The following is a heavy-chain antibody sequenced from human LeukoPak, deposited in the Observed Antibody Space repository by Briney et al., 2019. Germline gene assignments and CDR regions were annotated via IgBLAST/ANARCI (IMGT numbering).Heavy chain of an antibody. CDR1: GFTFRSYA. Sequence: GRSLRLSCSASGFTFRSYAIHWVRQAPGKGLEWVAFISYDGAIKYYADSVKGRFTISRDNSKNSLYLQMNSLRAEDTAVYYCARSEGRVAGNFDYWGQGTLVTVSS. D-gene: IGHD2-15*01. CDR2: ISYDGAIK. CDR3: ARSEGRVAGNFDY. J-gene: IGHJ4*02. V-gene: IGHV3-30-3*01.